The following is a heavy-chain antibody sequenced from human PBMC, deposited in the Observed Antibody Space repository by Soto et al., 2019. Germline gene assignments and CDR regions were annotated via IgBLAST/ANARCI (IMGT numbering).Heavy chain of an antibody. D-gene: IGHD4-17*01. J-gene: IGHJ4*02. Sequence: SVKVSCKASGSTFSTFGISWVRKAPGQGLEWMGGIIPVFGTARYSQKFEDRITITADESTNTVYMDLRSLISEDTARYYYAKSSPMDAGDKYYYDFRGQGALVTVSS. CDR2: IIPVFGTA. CDR1: GSTFSTFG. CDR3: AKSSPMDAGDKYYYDF. V-gene: IGHV1-69*13.